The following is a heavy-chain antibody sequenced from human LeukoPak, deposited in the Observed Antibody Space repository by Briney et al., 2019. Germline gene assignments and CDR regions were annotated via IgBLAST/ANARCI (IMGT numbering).Heavy chain of an antibody. CDR1: GGTFSSYA. V-gene: IGHV1-69*06. D-gene: IGHD3-9*01. Sequence: ALVKVSCKASGGTFSSYAISWVRQAPGQGLEWMGGIIPIFGTANYAQKFQGRVTITADKSTSTAYMELSSLRSEDTAVYYCARVIDDILTGGYYFDYWGQGTLVTVSS. CDR3: ARVIDDILTGGYYFDY. CDR2: IIPIFGTA. J-gene: IGHJ4*02.